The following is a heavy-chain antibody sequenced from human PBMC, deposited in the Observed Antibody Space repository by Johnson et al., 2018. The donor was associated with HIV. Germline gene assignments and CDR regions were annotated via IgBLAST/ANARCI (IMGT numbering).Heavy chain of an antibody. J-gene: IGHJ3*02. CDR3: ARGRDSWSSSWLSRYNAFDI. CDR1: GFTFSSYD. Sequence: VQLVESGGGLVQPGGSLRLSCAASGFTFSSYDMHWVRQATGKGLEWVSAIGTACDTYYPGSVKGRFTISRENAKNSLYLQMHGLRAGDTAVYYGARGRDSWSSSWLSRYNAFDIWGQGTMVTVSS. D-gene: IGHD6-13*01. CDR2: IGTACDT. V-gene: IGHV3-13*01.